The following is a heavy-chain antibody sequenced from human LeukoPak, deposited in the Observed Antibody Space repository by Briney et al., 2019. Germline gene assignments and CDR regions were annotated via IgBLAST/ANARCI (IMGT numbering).Heavy chain of an antibody. Sequence: ASVKVSCKASGYTFTGYYMHWVRQAPGQGLEWMGWINPNSGGTNYAQKFQGRVTMTRDTSISTAYMELSRLRSDDTAVYYCAGVLFGVVTPFDYWGQGTLVTVSS. CDR3: AGVLFGVVTPFDY. J-gene: IGHJ4*02. V-gene: IGHV1-2*02. CDR1: GYTFTGYY. D-gene: IGHD3-3*01. CDR2: INPNSGGT.